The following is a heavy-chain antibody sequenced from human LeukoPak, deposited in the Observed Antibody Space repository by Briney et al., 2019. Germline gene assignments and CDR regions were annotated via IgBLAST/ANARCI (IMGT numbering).Heavy chain of an antibody. J-gene: IGHJ3*02. CDR2: IYYSGST. Sequence: SETLSLTCTVSGGSISSSSYYWGWIRQPPGKGLEWIGSIYYSGSTYYNPSLKSRVTISVDTSKNQFSLKLSSVTAADTAVYYCARGGGGTTGTRWDIWGQGTMVTVSS. CDR1: GGSISSSSYY. V-gene: IGHV4-39*07. D-gene: IGHD1-1*01. CDR3: ARGGGGTTGTRWDI.